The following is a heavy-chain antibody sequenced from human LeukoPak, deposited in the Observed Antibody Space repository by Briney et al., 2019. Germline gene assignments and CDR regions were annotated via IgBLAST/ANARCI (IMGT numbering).Heavy chain of an antibody. J-gene: IGHJ3*02. CDR2: IRQDGAER. CDR1: GFTFYTYW. V-gene: IGHV3-7*01. D-gene: IGHD4-17*01. Sequence: GGSLRLSCAASGFTFYTYWMSWVRQAPGNGLEWLANIRQDGAERHYVDSVKGRFTISRDNAKTSLYLRLNSLTVEDTAMYYCARVSTVTTPGLGLETFDIWGRGTMVTVSS. CDR3: ARVSTVTTPGLGLETFDI.